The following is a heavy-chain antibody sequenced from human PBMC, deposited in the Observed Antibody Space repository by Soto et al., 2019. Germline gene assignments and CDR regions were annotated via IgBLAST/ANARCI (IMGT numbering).Heavy chain of an antibody. J-gene: IGHJ6*02. CDR1: GGSISSSSYF. D-gene: IGHD3-3*01. CDR3: ARGTSLWSGYRYGMDV. CDR2: IYYSGNT. V-gene: IGHV4-39*01. Sequence: SETLSLTCTVSGGSISSSSYFWGWIRQPPGKGLEWIGSIYYSGNTYYNPSLKSRVTISVDTSKNQFSLKLSSVTAADTAVYYGARGTSLWSGYRYGMDVWGQGTTVT.